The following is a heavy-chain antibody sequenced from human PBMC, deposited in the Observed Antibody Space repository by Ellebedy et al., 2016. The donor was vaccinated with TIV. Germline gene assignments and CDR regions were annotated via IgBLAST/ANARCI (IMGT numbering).Heavy chain of an antibody. CDR3: VSEGLSGYDSGGVFDF. CDR1: GFIFSNAW. D-gene: IGHD5-12*01. Sequence: PGGSLRLSCPPSGFIFSNAWMNWVRQAPGKGLAWVGRIKTTPEGDTTDSAAPVRGRFSISRDYSTTTMFLQMNRLKTEDTAVYYCVSEGLSGYDSGGVFDFWGQGTLVTVSS. J-gene: IGHJ4*02. CDR2: IKTTPEGDTT. V-gene: IGHV3-15*07.